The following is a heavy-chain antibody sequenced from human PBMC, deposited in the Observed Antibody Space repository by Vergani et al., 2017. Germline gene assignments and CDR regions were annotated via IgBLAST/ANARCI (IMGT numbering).Heavy chain of an antibody. D-gene: IGHD3-16*02. Sequence: QVQLQESGPGLVKPSETLSLTCIVSGGSISPYYWSWIRQPAGKGLEWIGRIYTSESTNYNPSLKSRVTISVDTSKNQFSLKLSSVTAADTAVYYCASLSGVYDYVWGSYRYYFDYWGQGTLVTVSS. CDR1: GGSISPYY. J-gene: IGHJ4*02. CDR2: IYTSEST. CDR3: ASLSGVYDYVWGSYRYYFDY. V-gene: IGHV4-4*07.